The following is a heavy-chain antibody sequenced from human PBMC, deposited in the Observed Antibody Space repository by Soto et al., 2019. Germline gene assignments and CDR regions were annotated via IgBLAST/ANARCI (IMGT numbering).Heavy chain of an antibody. CDR3: ARDPREYYFDY. J-gene: IGHJ4*02. CDR1: GFTFSDYC. V-gene: IGHV3-11*01. Sequence: GGSLTLSCAASGFTFSDYCMTWIRQARGKGLEWVSYISSSGSTRYDAYSMKGRFTISRDNAKNSLYLQMNSLRAEDTAVYYCARDPREYYFDYWGQGTLVTVSS. CDR2: ISSSGSTR.